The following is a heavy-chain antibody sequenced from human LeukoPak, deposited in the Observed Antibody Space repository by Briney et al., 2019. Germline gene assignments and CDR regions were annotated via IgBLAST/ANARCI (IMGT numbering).Heavy chain of an antibody. CDR3: AREGWSGLQFDY. J-gene: IGHJ4*02. D-gene: IGHD3-10*02. CDR1: GFTFSSYS. Sequence: GGSLRLSCAASGFTFSSYSMNWVRQAPGKGLEWVSSISSSSSYIYYADSVKGRLTISRDNAKNSLYLQMNSLRAEDTAVYYCAREGWSGLQFDYWGQGTLVTVSS. CDR2: ISSSSSYI. V-gene: IGHV3-21*01.